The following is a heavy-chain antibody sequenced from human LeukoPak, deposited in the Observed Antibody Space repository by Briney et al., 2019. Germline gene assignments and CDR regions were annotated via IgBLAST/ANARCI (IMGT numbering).Heavy chain of an antibody. CDR3: ARSGSSFSYYDFWSGYYHYYYMDV. V-gene: IGHV1-8*01. D-gene: IGHD3-3*01. CDR1: GYTFTSYD. J-gene: IGHJ6*03. CDR2: MNPNSGNT. Sequence: GASVKVSCKASGYTFTSYDINWVRQATGQGLEWMGWMNPNSGNTGYAQKFQGRVTMTRNTSISTAYMELSSLRFEDTAVYYCARSGSSFSYYDFWSGYYHYYYMDVWGKGTTVTVSS.